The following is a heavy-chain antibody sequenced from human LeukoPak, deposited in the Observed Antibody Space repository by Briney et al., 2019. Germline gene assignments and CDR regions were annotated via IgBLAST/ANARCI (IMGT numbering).Heavy chain of an antibody. D-gene: IGHD3-16*02. CDR3: ARGGGYDYIWGSYRLPDY. Sequence: VASVKVSCKASGGTFSSYAISWVRQAPGQELEWMGRIIPILGIANYAQKFQGRVTITADKSTSTAYMELSSLRSEDTAVYYCARGGGYDYIWGSYRLPDYWGQGTLVTVSS. J-gene: IGHJ4*02. V-gene: IGHV1-69*04. CDR2: IIPILGIA. CDR1: GGTFSSYA.